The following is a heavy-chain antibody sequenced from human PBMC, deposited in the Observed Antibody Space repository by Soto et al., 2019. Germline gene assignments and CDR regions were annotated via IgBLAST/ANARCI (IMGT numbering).Heavy chain of an antibody. D-gene: IGHD6-19*01. Sequence: QITLKESGPTLVRPTQTLTLTCTFSGFSLNSPAVGVNWIRQPPGKALEWLALIYWDDDNHYSPSLRSRLTITKDTSKNQVVLTMTNMDPVDTATYYCAHGSGWLSDYWGQGILVTVSS. CDR2: IYWDDDN. J-gene: IGHJ4*02. CDR1: GFSLNSPAVG. CDR3: AHGSGWLSDY. V-gene: IGHV2-5*02.